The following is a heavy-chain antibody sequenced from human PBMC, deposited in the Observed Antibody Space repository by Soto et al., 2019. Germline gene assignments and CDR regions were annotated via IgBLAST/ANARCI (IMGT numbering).Heavy chain of an antibody. D-gene: IGHD4-4*01. CDR1: GFTFTSYV. CDR2: ILHDGSAE. J-gene: IGHJ6*02. Sequence: GGSLRLSCAASGFTFTSYVMHWVRQSPGKGLEWMALILHDGSAEYYADSVKGRFTISRDNSKNTLYLQMNSLRAEDTAVYYCARSRDGYSFYFYYGMDGWGQGTTVTVSS. V-gene: IGHV3-30*03. CDR3: ARSRDGYSFYFYYGMDG.